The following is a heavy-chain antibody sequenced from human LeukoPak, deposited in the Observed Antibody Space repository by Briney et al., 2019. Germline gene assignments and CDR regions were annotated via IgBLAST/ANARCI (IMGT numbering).Heavy chain of an antibody. V-gene: IGHV3-30-3*01. D-gene: IGHD6-13*01. CDR1: GFTFSSYA. CDR3: ARDQSAGYSSSGSSSWGRLGD. CDR2: ISYDGYNK. Sequence: GRSLRLSCAASGFTFSSYAFHWVRQAPGKGLEWVAVISYDGYNKYYADSVKGRFTISRDNSKNTLYLQMNSLRAEDTAMYYCARDQSAGYSSSGSSSWGRLGDWGQGTLVTVSS. J-gene: IGHJ4*02.